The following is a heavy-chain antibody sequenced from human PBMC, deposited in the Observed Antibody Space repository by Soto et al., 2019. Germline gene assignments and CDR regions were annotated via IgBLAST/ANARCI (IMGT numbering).Heavy chain of an antibody. J-gene: IGHJ4*01. CDR2: ISGSGGST. Sequence: GGSLRLSCSASGISFSSYTMNWVRQAPGKGLEWVSTISGSGGSTYYADSVKGRFAISRDSSKNTVYVQMNSLRVDDTAVYYCARATRVAAGRYYFDYWGHGTLVTVSS. V-gene: IGHV3-23*01. D-gene: IGHD6-13*01. CDR1: GISFSSYT. CDR3: ARATRVAAGRYYFDY.